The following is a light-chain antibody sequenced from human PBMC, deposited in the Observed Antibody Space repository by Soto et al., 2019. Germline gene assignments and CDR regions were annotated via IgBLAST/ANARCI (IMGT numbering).Light chain of an antibody. V-gene: IGKV1-9*01. CDR1: QGISNY. CDR2: AAS. J-gene: IGKJ4*01. CDR3: QQRNSYPLT. Sequence: DIQLTQSPSFLPASVGDRVTITCRASQGISNYFAWYQQKPGKAPGLLMYAASTLQRGVSSRFSGSGSGTEFTLTISNLQPEDFATYYCQQRNSYPLTFGGGTKVEIK.